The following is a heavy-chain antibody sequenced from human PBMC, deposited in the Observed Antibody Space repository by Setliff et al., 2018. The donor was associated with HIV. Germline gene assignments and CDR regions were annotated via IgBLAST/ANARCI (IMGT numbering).Heavy chain of an antibody. J-gene: IGHJ4*02. V-gene: IGHV1-24*01. CDR1: GYTVTELS. CDR3: VGSSGWYIHFDY. D-gene: IGHD6-19*01. CDR2: FDPEDNKI. Sequence: ASVKVSCKVSGYTVTELSINWVRQAPGKGPEWMGGFDPEDNKIVYAQKFQGRVTTTEDTSTDTAYMELSSLRPEDTAVYYCVGSSGWYIHFDYWGQGTLVTVSS.